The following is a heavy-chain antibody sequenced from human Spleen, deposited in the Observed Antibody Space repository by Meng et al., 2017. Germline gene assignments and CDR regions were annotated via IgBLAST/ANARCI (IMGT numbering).Heavy chain of an antibody. CDR1: GFTFSTNA. CDR2: SSGSGGGT. D-gene: IGHD5-18*01. CDR3: AKGHTSMPTYYFDY. J-gene: IGHJ4*02. Sequence: GESLKISCAASGFTFSTNAMSWVRQAPGKGLEWVSGSSGSGGGTYYADSVKARFTSSRDNSKNTLYLQMNSLRDEDTAVYYCAKGHTSMPTYYFDYWGQGTLVTVSS. V-gene: IGHV3-23*01.